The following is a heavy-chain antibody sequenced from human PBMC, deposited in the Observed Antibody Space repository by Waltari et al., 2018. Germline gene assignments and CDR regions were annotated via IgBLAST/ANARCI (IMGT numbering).Heavy chain of an antibody. V-gene: IGHV1-18*01. CDR2: ISAYKCNT. D-gene: IGHD3-22*01. CDR1: GYTFTSYG. CDR3: ARDPETYYYDSSGYYFRAFDI. Sequence: QVQLVQSGAEVKKPGASVKVSCKASGYTFTSYGISWVRQAPGQGLEWMGWISAYKCNTNYAQKLQGRVTMTTDTSTSTVYMELRSLRSDDTAVYYCARDPETYYYDSSGYYFRAFDIWGQGTMVTVSS. J-gene: IGHJ3*02.